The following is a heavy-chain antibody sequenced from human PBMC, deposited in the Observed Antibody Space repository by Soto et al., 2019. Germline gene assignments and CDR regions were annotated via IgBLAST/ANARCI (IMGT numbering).Heavy chain of an antibody. CDR3: AKFGSGYGDYVSYYYGMDV. CDR1: GFTFSSYA. J-gene: IGHJ6*02. D-gene: IGHD4-17*01. CDR2: ISYSGSNT. Sequence: PGGSLRLSCAASGFTFSSYAMSWVRQAPGKGLEWVAVISYSGSNTYYADSVKGRFTISRDNSKNTLYLQMNSLRAEDTAVYYCAKFGSGYGDYVSYYYGMDVWGQGTTVTVSS. V-gene: IGHV3-30*18.